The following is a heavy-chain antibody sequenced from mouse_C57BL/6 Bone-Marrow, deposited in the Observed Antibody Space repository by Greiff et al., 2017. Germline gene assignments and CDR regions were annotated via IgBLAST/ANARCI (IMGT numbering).Heavy chain of an antibody. CDR3: ARSKDYDPTWFAY. J-gene: IGHJ3*01. CDR1: GYTFTSYW. V-gene: IGHV1-55*01. CDR2: IYPGSVST. Sequence: QVQLQQPGAELVKPGASVKMSCKASGYTFTSYWITWVKQRPGQGLEWIGDIYPGSVSTNYNEKFKSKATLTVDTSSSTAYMQLSSLTSELSAVYYCARSKDYDPTWFAYWGQGTLVTVSA. D-gene: IGHD2-4*01.